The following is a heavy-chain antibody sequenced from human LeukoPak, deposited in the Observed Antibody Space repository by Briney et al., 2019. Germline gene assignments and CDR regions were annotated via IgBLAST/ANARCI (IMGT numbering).Heavy chain of an antibody. Sequence: GGSLRLSCAASGFTFSNYGMHWVRQASGKGLEWVAFIRYDGSNKYYADSVKGRFTISRDNSKNTLYLQMNSLRAEDTAVYYCAKDRVVPAANYFDYWGQGTLVTVSS. V-gene: IGHV3-30*02. J-gene: IGHJ4*02. CDR1: GFTFSNYG. D-gene: IGHD2-2*01. CDR2: IRYDGSNK. CDR3: AKDRVVPAANYFDY.